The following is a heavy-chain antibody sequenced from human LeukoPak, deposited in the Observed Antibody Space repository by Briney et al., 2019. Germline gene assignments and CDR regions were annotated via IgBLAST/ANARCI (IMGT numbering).Heavy chain of an antibody. V-gene: IGHV1-8*01. Sequence: ASVKVSCKASGHTFRSYDINWVRQATGQGLEWMGWMNPDSGNTGYAQNFQGRVTMTSNTSITTAYMELTSLRSEDTAVYYCARGSFRGYCLDTSCYTINYWGQGTLVTVSS. D-gene: IGHD2-2*02. CDR1: GHTFRSYD. CDR2: MNPDSGNT. CDR3: ARGSFRGYCLDTSCYTINY. J-gene: IGHJ4*02.